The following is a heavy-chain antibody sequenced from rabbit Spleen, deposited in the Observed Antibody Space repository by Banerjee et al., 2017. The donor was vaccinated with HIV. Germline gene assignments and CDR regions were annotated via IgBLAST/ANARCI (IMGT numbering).Heavy chain of an antibody. J-gene: IGHJ4*01. CDR2: IYGGSSGDT. Sequence: HSLEESGGDLVKPGASLSLTCTASGFSFSSSYWICWVRQAPGKGLEWIACIYGGSSGDTYYASWAKGRFTISKTSSTTVTLQMTSLTAADTATYFCARRGYGSSSAYYNLWGPGTLVTVS. CDR1: GFSFSSSYW. V-gene: IGHV1S40*01. D-gene: IGHD1-1*01. CDR3: ARRGYGSSSAYYNL.